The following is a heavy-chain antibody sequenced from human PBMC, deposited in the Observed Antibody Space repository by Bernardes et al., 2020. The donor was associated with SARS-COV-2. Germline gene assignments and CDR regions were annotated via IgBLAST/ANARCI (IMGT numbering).Heavy chain of an antibody. D-gene: IGHD6-13*01. CDR1: GYTFTSYG. CDR3: ARVLPYSSSWSKYYGMDV. J-gene: IGHJ6*02. CDR2: ISAYNGNT. Sequence: ASVKVSCKASGYTFTSYGISWVRQDPGQGLEWMGWISAYNGNTNYAQKLQGRVTMTTDTSTSTAYMELRSLRSDDTAVYYCARVLPYSSSWSKYYGMDVWGQGTTVTVSS. V-gene: IGHV1-18*01.